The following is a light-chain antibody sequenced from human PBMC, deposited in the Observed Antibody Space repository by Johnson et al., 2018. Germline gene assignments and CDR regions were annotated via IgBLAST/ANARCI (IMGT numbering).Light chain of an antibody. Sequence: QSVLTQPPSVSAAPGQKVTISCSGRSSNIGNNYVSWYQQLPGKAPKLLIYENNKRPSGIPDRFSGSKSGTSATLGITGLQTGDEAAYYCGTWGSSLRACNVFGTGTKVTVL. CDR3: GTWGSSLRACNV. CDR1: SSNIGNNY. V-gene: IGLV1-51*02. J-gene: IGLJ1*01. CDR2: ENN.